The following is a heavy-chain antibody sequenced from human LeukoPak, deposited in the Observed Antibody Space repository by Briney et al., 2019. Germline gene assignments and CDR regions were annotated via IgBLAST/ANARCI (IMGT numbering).Heavy chain of an antibody. CDR1: GYTFTGYY. V-gene: IGHV1-2*06. Sequence: GASVKVSCTASGYTFTGYYMHWVRQAPGQGLEWMGRINPNSGGTNYAQKFQGRVTMTRDTSISTAYMELSRLRSDDTAVYYCARDANYGDYGDAFDIWGQGTMVTVSS. J-gene: IGHJ3*02. D-gene: IGHD4-17*01. CDR3: ARDANYGDYGDAFDI. CDR2: INPNSGGT.